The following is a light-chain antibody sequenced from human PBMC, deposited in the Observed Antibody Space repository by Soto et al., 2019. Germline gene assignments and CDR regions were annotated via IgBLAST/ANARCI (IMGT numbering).Light chain of an antibody. J-gene: IGLJ1*01. CDR2: EVS. CDR3: GSYTTIKNFV. CDR1: GSDVGGYNF. V-gene: IGLV2-14*01. Sequence: QSALTQPGSVSGSPGQSITISCTGTGSDVGGYNFVSWYQQHPGNAPKLMIYEVSNRPSGVSYRFSGSKSGNTASLTISGLQAEDEADYYCGSYTTIKNFVFGTGTKVTVL.